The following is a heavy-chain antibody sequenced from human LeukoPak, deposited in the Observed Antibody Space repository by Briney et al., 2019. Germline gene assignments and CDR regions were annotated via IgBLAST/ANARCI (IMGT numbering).Heavy chain of an antibody. Sequence: GGSLRLSCAASGFTFSNAWMSWVRQAPGKGLEWVVRIKSKTDGGTTDYAAPVKGRFTISRDDSKNTLYLQMNSLKTEDTAVYYCTKYWNWNYGSYYYMDVWGKGTTVTVSS. CDR3: TKYWNWNYGSYYYMDV. CDR2: IKSKTDGGTT. J-gene: IGHJ6*03. CDR1: GFTFSNAW. V-gene: IGHV3-15*01. D-gene: IGHD1-7*01.